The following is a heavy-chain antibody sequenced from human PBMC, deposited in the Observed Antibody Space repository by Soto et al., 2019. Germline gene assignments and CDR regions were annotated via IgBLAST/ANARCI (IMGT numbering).Heavy chain of an antibody. CDR2: ISYDGSNK. CDR1: GFTFSSYG. V-gene: IGHV3-30*18. D-gene: IGHD6-6*01. CDR3: AKAESIAARPLDY. J-gene: IGHJ4*02. Sequence: PGGSLRLSCAASGFTFSSYGMHWVRQAPGKGLEWVAVISYDGSNKYYADSVKGRFTISRDNSKNTLYLQMNSLRAEDTAVYYCAKAESIAARPLDYWGQGTLVTVSS.